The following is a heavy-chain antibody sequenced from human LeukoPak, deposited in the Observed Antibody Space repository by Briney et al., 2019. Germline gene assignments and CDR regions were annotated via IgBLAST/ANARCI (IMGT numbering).Heavy chain of an antibody. CDR2: ITSSGSTI. J-gene: IGHJ4*02. CDR1: GFTFSSYE. Sequence: PGGSLRLSCAASGFTFSSYEMNWVRQAPRKGLEWVSYITSSGSTIYYADSVKGRFTIPRDNDKNSLYLQMNSLRAEDTAVYYCAIPTYYYDSSGQGYWGQGTLVTVSS. D-gene: IGHD3-22*01. V-gene: IGHV3-48*03. CDR3: AIPTYYYDSSGQGY.